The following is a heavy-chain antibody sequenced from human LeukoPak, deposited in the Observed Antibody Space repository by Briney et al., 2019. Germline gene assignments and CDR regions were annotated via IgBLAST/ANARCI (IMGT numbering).Heavy chain of an antibody. Sequence: ASVKVSCKASGYTFTSYGISWVRQAPGQGLEWMGWISAYNGNTNYAQKLQGRVTMTTDTSTSTAYMELRSLRSDDTAVYYRARVWQQQLVYWFDPWGQGTLVTVSS. CDR2: ISAYNGNT. CDR3: ARVWQQQLVYWFDP. CDR1: GYTFTSYG. J-gene: IGHJ5*02. V-gene: IGHV1-18*01. D-gene: IGHD6-13*01.